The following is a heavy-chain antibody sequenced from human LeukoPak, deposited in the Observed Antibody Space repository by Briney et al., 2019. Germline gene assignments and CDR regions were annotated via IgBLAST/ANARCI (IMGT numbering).Heavy chain of an antibody. J-gene: IGHJ4*02. CDR3: ARGPNLDY. CDR2: INHSGST. CDR1: GGSFSGYY. Sequence: SETLSLTFAVSGGSFSGYYWSWVRQPPGKGLEWIGEINHSGSTDYNPSLKSRVTISIDTSKTQFSLKLTSVTAADTAVYYCARGPNLDYWGQGTLVTVSS. V-gene: IGHV4-34*01.